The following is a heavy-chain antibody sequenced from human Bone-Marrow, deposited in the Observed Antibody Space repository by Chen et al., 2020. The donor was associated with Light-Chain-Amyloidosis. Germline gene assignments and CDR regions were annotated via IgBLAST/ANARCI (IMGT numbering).Heavy chain of an antibody. CDR3: ARFGYYYDSSGYYYGMDV. J-gene: IGHJ6*02. CDR1: GGSISSYY. Sequence: QVQLQESGPGLVKPSETLSLTCTVSGGSISSYYWSWIRQPAGKGLEWNGRIYTSGSTNYNPALKRRVTMSVDTSKNQFSLKLSSVTAADTAVYYCARFGYYYDSSGYYYGMDVWGQGTTVTVSS. D-gene: IGHD3-22*01. CDR2: IYTSGST. V-gene: IGHV4-4*07.